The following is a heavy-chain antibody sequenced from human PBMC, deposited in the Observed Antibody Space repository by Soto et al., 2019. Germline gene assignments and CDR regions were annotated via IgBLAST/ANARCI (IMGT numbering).Heavy chain of an antibody. Sequence: ASVKLSCKASGYIFISYGLSWLRQAPRQGLEWLGWISPYNGNTKYAQKLQGRVTMTRDTSISTAYMELSRLRSDDTAVYYCARERGEYSSSSPPGWFDPWGQGTLVTVSS. J-gene: IGHJ5*02. CDR1: GYIFISYG. CDR2: ISPYNGNT. CDR3: ARERGEYSSSSPPGWFDP. V-gene: IGHV1-18*01. D-gene: IGHD6-6*01.